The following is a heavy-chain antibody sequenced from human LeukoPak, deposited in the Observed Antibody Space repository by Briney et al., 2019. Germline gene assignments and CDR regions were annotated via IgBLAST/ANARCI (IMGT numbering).Heavy chain of an antibody. D-gene: IGHD1-26*01. CDR2: INLDNGAT. V-gene: IGHV1-2*04. J-gene: IGHJ4*02. CDR1: GYTFTGYY. Sequence: ASVKVSXMASGYTFTGYYMHWVRQAPGQGHECIGRINLDNGATNYAQKFHGWVSMTRDTSISTAYRELSRLKSDDMAVYYCATYSGNYQTAYWGQGALVTVSS. CDR3: ATYSGNYQTAY.